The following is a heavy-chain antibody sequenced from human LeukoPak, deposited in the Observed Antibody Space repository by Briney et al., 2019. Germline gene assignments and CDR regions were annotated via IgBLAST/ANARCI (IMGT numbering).Heavy chain of an antibody. V-gene: IGHV4-34*01. Sequence: SSETLSLTCAVYGGSFSGYYWIWIRQPPGKGLEWIGEINHSGSTNYNPSLKSRVTISVDTSKNQFSLKLSSVTAADTAVYYCARVSIVVVPAAIGNGMDVWGQGTTVTVSS. CDR1: GGSFSGYY. D-gene: IGHD2-2*01. CDR3: ARVSIVVVPAAIGNGMDV. CDR2: INHSGST. J-gene: IGHJ6*02.